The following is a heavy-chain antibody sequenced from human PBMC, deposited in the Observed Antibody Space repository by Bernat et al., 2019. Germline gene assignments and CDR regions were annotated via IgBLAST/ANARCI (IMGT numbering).Heavy chain of an antibody. D-gene: IGHD2-2*01. CDR1: GGSISSYY. CDR3: ARVPAAIGGWWFDP. V-gene: IGHV4-59*01. Sequence: QVQLQESGPGLVKPSETLSLTCTVSGGSISSYYWSWIRQPPGKGLEWIGYIYYSGSTNYNPSLKSRVTISVDTSKNQFSLKLSSVTAADTAVYYCARVPAAIGGWWFDPWGQGTLVTVSS. J-gene: IGHJ5*02. CDR2: IYYSGST.